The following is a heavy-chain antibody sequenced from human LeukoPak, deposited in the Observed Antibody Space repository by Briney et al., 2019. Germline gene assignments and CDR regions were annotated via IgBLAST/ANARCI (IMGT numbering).Heavy chain of an antibody. V-gene: IGHV4-34*01. CDR1: GGSFSGYY. J-gene: IGHJ6*03. D-gene: IGHD3-22*01. Sequence: SETLSLTCAVYGGSFSGYYWSWIRQPPGKGLEWIGEINHSGSTNYNPSLKSRVTISVDTSKNQFSLKLTSVTAADTAVNYCARGSIAYYYMDVWGKGTTVTISS. CDR2: INHSGST. CDR3: ARGSIAYYYMDV.